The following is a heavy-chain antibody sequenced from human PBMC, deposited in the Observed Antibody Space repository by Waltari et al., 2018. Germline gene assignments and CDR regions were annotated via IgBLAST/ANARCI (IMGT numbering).Heavy chain of an antibody. D-gene: IGHD3-16*01. CDR2: IKPNGRDK. CDR1: GSAFSDYW. V-gene: IGHV3-7*03. Sequence: EVQLVESGGGLVQPGGSLRLSCAASGSAFSDYWMNWFRQAPGKGPEWVANIKPNGRDKYYVDSVKCRFTISRDNAKNSLYLQMNSLRAEYTAMYYCASWADWGQGTLVTVPS. CDR3: ASWAD. J-gene: IGHJ4*02.